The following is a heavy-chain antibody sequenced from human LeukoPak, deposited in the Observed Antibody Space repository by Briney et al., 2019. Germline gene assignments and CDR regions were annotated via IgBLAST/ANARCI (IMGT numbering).Heavy chain of an antibody. CDR1: GGTFTSYA. CDR2: IIPIFGTA. CDR3: ARPGYCSSTRCLGGAYYYYMDV. Sequence: ASVKVSCKASGGTFTSYAISWVRQAPGQGLEWMGGIIPIFGTANYAQKFQGRVTITADESTSTAYMELSSLRSEDTAVYYCARPGYCSSTRCLGGAYYYYMDVWGKGTTVTVSS. D-gene: IGHD2-2*01. V-gene: IGHV1-69*01. J-gene: IGHJ6*03.